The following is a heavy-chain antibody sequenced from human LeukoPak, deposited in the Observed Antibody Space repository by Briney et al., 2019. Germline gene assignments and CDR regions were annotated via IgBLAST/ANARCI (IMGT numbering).Heavy chain of an antibody. CDR1: GFTVSSNY. CDR2: IYSGGST. D-gene: IGHD3-22*01. CDR3: ARDSVYDSSGYASGMDV. V-gene: IGHV3-66*01. J-gene: IGHJ6*02. Sequence: PGGSLRLSCAASGFTVSSNYMSWVRQAPGKGLERVTVIYSGGSTYYADSVKGRFTISRDNSKNTLYLQMNSLRAEDTAVYYCARDSVYDSSGYASGMDVWGQGTTVTVSS.